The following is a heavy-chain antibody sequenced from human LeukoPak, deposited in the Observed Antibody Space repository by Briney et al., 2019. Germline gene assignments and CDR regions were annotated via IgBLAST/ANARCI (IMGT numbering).Heavy chain of an antibody. CDR3: AKATGYLL. D-gene: IGHD1-14*01. CDR1: GFAFSSYA. V-gene: IGHV3-23*01. J-gene: IGHJ4*02. CDR2: ISNSDDST. Sequence: GGSLRLSCAASGFAFSSYAMSWVRQAPGKGLEWVSTISNSDDSTYYADSVKGRFTISRDNSENTLYLQMNSLRAEDTTVYYCAKATGYLLWGQGALVTVSS.